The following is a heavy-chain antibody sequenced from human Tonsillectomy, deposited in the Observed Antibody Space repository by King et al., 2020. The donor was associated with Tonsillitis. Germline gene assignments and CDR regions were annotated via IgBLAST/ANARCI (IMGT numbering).Heavy chain of an antibody. D-gene: IGHD5-12*01. CDR3: AKGAARGYSGYDY. Sequence: VQLVESGGVVVQPGGSLRLSCAASGFTFDDYTMHWVRQAPGKGLEWVSLISWDGGSTYYADSVKGRFTISRDNSKNSLYLQMNSLRTEDTALYYCAKGAARGYSGYDYWGQGTLVTVSS. CDR2: ISWDGGST. J-gene: IGHJ4*02. CDR1: GFTFDDYT. V-gene: IGHV3-43*01.